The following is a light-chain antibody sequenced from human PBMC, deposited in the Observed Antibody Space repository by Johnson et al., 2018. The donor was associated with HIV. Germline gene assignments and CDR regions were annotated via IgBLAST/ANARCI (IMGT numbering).Light chain of an antibody. Sequence: QSVLTQPPSVSAAPGQKVTISCSGSSSNIGNNYVSWYQQFPGTAPKLLIYENNKRPSGIPDRFSGSKSGTSATLGITGLQTGDDADYYCGTWDSSLSVYVFGTGTKVTVL. V-gene: IGLV1-51*02. CDR2: ENN. J-gene: IGLJ1*01. CDR3: GTWDSSLSVYV. CDR1: SSNIGNNY.